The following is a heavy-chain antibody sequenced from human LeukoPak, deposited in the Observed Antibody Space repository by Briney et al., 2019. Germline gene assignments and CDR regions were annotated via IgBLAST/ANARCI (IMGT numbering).Heavy chain of an antibody. CDR1: GFTFSNDG. CDR2: INSRSSDI. V-gene: IGHV3-48*01. CDR3: ARDGVALY. D-gene: IGHD2-15*01. Sequence: GGSLKLSCAASGFTFSNDGMSWVRQAPGKRPEWISYINSRSSDIHYADSVRGRFTIYRDNVKNSLFLQMNSLRAEDTAVYFCARDGVALYWGQGTLVTVSS. J-gene: IGHJ4*02.